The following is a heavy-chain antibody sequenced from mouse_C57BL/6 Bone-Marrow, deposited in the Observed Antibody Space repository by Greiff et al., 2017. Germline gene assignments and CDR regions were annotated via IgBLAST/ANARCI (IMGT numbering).Heavy chain of an antibody. CDR3: ARLGWDGDY. V-gene: IGHV1-76*01. CDR2: IYPGSGNT. D-gene: IGHD4-1*01. J-gene: IGHJ2*01. CDR1: GYTFTDYY. Sequence: QVQLQQSGAELVRPGASVKLSCKASGYTFTDYYINWVKQRPGQGLEWIARIYPGSGNTYYNEKFKGKATLTAEKSSSTAYMQLSSLTSEDSAVYFCARLGWDGDYWGQGTTLTVSS.